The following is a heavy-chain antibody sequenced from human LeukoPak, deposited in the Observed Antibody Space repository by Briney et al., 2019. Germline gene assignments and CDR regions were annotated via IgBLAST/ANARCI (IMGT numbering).Heavy chain of an antibody. J-gene: IGHJ4*02. CDR3: VRDETLWTLDW. Sequence: PGGSLRLSCTASGFTFSGHWTHWVRQAPGMGLVWVSRINERGTDSMYAESVKGRFTISRDNAKNTVYLQMNSLRVEDTAVYHCVRDETLWTLDWWGQGALVSVSS. V-gene: IGHV3-74*03. CDR1: GFTFSGHW. D-gene: IGHD3-9*01. CDR2: INERGTDS.